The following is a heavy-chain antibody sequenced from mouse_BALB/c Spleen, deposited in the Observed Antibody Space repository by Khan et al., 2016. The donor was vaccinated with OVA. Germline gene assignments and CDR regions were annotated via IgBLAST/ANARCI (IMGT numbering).Heavy chain of an antibody. D-gene: IGHD1-3*01. CDR3: ARLEDI. J-gene: IGHJ2*01. CDR2: IWAGGSP. V-gene: IGHV2-9*02. Sequence: QVQLKQSGPGLVAPSQSLSITCTVSGFSLTSYGVHWVRQPPGKGLEWLGVIWAGGSPNYHSDLMSRQSISKDNSKSQVFLKMNSLQTDDTAMYYCARLEDIWGQGTILTVAS. CDR1: GFSLTSYG.